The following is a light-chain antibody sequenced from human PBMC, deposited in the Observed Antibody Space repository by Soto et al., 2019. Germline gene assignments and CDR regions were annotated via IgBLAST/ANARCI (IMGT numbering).Light chain of an antibody. CDR1: SSDVGGYNY. J-gene: IGLJ1*01. Sequence: QSALTQPASVSGSPGQSITISCTGTSSDVGGYNYVSWYQQHPGDAPKLMIYHVSNWPSGVSNRFSGSKSGNTASLTISGLQAEDEADYYCSSYTSSTAYIFGTGTKVTVL. CDR2: HVS. V-gene: IGLV2-14*03. CDR3: SSYTSSTAYI.